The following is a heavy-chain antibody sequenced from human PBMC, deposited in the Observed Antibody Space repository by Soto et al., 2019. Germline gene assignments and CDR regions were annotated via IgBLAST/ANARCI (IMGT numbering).Heavy chain of an antibody. Sequence: EVQLVESGGGVVQPGRSLRLSCAASGFTFDDYAMHWVRQAPGKGLEWVSGISWNSGSIGYADSVKGRFTISRDNAKNSLYLQMNSLRAEDTALYYCAKDIGLVLSFYFDYWGQGTLVTVSS. CDR1: GFTFDDYA. V-gene: IGHV3-9*01. D-gene: IGHD6-19*01. J-gene: IGHJ4*02. CDR3: AKDIGLVLSFYFDY. CDR2: ISWNSGSI.